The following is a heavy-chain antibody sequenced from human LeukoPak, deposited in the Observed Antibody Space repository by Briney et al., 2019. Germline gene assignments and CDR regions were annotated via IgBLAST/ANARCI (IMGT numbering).Heavy chain of an antibody. CDR3: ATSYGRDGYNYGSVFDC. CDR2: IYYSGST. J-gene: IGHJ4*02. Sequence: PSETLSLTCTVSGGSISSYYWSWIRQPPGKGLEWIGYIYYSGSTNYNPSLKSRVTISVDTSKNQFSLKLSSVTAADTAVYYCATSYGRDGYNYGSVFDCWGQGTLVTVSS. D-gene: IGHD5-24*01. CDR1: GGSISSYY. V-gene: IGHV4-59*01.